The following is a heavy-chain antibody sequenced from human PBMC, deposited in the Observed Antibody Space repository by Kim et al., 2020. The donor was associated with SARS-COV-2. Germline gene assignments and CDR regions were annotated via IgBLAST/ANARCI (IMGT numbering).Heavy chain of an antibody. D-gene: IGHD3-22*01. CDR2: IYHSGST. V-gene: IGHV4-4*02. Sequence: SETLSLTCAVSGGSISSSNWWSWVRQPPGKGLEWIGEIYHSGSTNYNPSLKSRVTISVDKSKNQFSLKLSSVTAADTAVYYCARGQGGYYYDSSGYYYVSFYDYWGQGTLVTVSS. CDR1: GGSISSSNW. J-gene: IGHJ4*02. CDR3: ARGQGGYYYDSSGYYYVSFYDY.